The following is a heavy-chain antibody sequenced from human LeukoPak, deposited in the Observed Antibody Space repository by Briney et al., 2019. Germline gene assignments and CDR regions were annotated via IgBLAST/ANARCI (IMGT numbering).Heavy chain of an antibody. D-gene: IGHD5-12*01. CDR1: GYTFTGYY. CDR3: ARVEVATIAGYYYYMDV. Sequence: ASVKVSCKASGYTFTGYYMHWVRQAPGQGLEWMGWINPNSGGTNYAQKFQGRVTMTRDTSISTAYMELSRLRSDDTAVYYCARVEVATIAGYYYYMDVWGKGTTVTVSS. J-gene: IGHJ6*03. CDR2: INPNSGGT. V-gene: IGHV1-2*02.